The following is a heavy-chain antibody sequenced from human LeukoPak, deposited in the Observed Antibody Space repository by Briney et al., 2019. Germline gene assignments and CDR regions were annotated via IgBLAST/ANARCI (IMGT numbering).Heavy chain of an antibody. Sequence: SETLSLTCTVSGGSISSYYWSWIRQPPGKGLEWIGYIYYSGSTNYNPSLKSRVTISVDTSKNQFSLKLSSVTAADTAVYYCAGVEGEDYYGSGSLQYYFDYWGQGTLVTVSS. CDR3: AGVEGEDYYGSGSLQYYFDY. V-gene: IGHV4-59*01. D-gene: IGHD3-10*01. CDR1: GGSISSYY. CDR2: IYYSGST. J-gene: IGHJ4*02.